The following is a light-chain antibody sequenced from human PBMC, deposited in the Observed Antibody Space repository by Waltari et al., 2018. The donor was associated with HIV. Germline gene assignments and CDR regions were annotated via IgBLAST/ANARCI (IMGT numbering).Light chain of an antibody. CDR2: EGS. CDR3: CSNAGSFVV. Sequence: QSALTQPASVSGSPGQSITISCTGTSSDVGIYNLVSWYQQYPGKAPKLMIYEGSKRPSRVSNRFSGSKTGNTASLTISGLQTEDEADYYCCSNAGSFVVFGGGTKLTVL. V-gene: IGLV2-23*01. CDR1: SSDVGIYNL. J-gene: IGLJ2*01.